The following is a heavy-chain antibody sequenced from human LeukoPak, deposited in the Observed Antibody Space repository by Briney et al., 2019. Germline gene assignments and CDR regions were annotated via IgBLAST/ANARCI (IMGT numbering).Heavy chain of an antibody. CDR3: ARVSGSGGR. CDR1: GGSISSYY. J-gene: IGHJ4*02. Sequence: PSETLSLTCTVSGGSISSYYWSWIRQPPGKGLEWIGYIYYSGSTNYNPSLKSRVTISVDTSKNQFSLNLYSVTAADTAVYYCARVSGSGGRWGQGTLVTVSS. CDR2: IYYSGST. V-gene: IGHV4-59*08. D-gene: IGHD2-15*01.